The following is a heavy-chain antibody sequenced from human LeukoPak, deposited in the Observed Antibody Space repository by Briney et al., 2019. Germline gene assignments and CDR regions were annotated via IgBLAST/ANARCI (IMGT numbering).Heavy chain of an antibody. CDR3: ARDLGYSIPFDY. Sequence: SETLSLTCAVYGGSFSGYYWSWIREPPGKGLEWIGEINHSGSTNYNPSLKSRVTISVDTSKNQFSLKLSSVTAADTAVYYCARDLGYSIPFDYWGQGTLDTVSS. CDR1: GGSFSGYY. CDR2: INHSGST. J-gene: IGHJ4*02. D-gene: IGHD2-15*01. V-gene: IGHV4-34*01.